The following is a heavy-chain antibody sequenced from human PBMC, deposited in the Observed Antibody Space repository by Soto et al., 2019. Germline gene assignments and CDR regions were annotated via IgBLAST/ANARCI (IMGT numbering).Heavy chain of an antibody. V-gene: IGHV3-23*01. CDR2: ICGSGTTA. CDR1: GVCFCSYA. J-gene: IGHJ3*02. D-gene: IGHD3-10*01. Sequence: PGGSLRPSCAAPGVCFCSYALCWGRQAPGEGGEWGSAICGSGTTAYDAESLKGRVIFSRDNPQNTMYLQMNSLRAEETAVYFIAKSTDGWFSAFESWGKGAVVTASS. CDR3: AKSTDGWFSAFES.